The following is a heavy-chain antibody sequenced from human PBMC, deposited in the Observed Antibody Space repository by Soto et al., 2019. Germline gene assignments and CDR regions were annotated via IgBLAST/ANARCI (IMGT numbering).Heavy chain of an antibody. V-gene: IGHV1-18*01. CDR1: GYTFTSYG. CDR3: ARGLELHRGGFNWFDP. J-gene: IGHJ5*02. Sequence: ASVKVSCKASGYTFTSYGISWVRQAPGQGLEWMGWISAYNGNTNYAQKLQGRVTMTTDTSTRKAYMELRSLRSDDTAVYYCARGLELHRGGFNWFDPWGQGTLVTVSS. CDR2: ISAYNGNT. D-gene: IGHD1-7*01.